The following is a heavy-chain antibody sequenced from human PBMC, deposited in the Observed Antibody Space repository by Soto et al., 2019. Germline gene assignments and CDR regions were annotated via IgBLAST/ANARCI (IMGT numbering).Heavy chain of an antibody. CDR1: GFTFSSYA. V-gene: IGHV3-23*01. Sequence: GGSLRLSCAASGFTFSSYAMSWVRQAPGKGPEWVSAISGSGGSTYYADSVKGRFTISRDNSKNTLYLQMNSLRAEDTAVYYCAKDLDDSSGYYPQVPFDYWGQGTLVTVSS. J-gene: IGHJ4*02. D-gene: IGHD3-22*01. CDR3: AKDLDDSSGYYPQVPFDY. CDR2: ISGSGGST.